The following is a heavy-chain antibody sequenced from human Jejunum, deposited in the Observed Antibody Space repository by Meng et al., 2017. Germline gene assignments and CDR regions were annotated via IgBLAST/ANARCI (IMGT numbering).Heavy chain of an antibody. D-gene: IGHD3-22*01. V-gene: IGHV1-18*01. CDR3: ARDLVGSTMGDY. J-gene: IGHJ4*02. CDR2: TSAYNDNT. Sequence: ASVKVSCKASGYTFIKYCMSWVRQAPGQGFEWMGWTSAYNDNTNYVQRFQDRVTMTTDTSTSTVYMELKSLRSGETAVYYWARDLVGSTMGDYWGQGTLVTVSS. CDR1: GYTFIKYC.